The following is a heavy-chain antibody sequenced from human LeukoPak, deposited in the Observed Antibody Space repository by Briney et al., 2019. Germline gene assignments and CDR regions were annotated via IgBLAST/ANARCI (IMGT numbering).Heavy chain of an antibody. CDR1: GFTFGTYA. CDR3: AKDNRGTIVVVTPYYFDY. J-gene: IGHJ4*02. V-gene: IGHV3-23*01. CDR2: ISGSGGST. D-gene: IGHD3-22*01. Sequence: GGSLRLSCAASGFTFGTYAMSWVRQAPGKGLEWVSDISGSGGSTYYADSVKGRFTISRDNSKNTLYLQMNGLRAEDTAIYYCAKDNRGTIVVVTPYYFDYWGQGTLVTVSS.